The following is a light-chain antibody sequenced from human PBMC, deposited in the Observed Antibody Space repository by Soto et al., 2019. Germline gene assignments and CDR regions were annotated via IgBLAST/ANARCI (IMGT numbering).Light chain of an antibody. CDR3: CSYAGFSSFV. V-gene: IGLV2-23*03. CDR2: EGN. CDR1: SSDVGGYNF. J-gene: IGLJ1*01. Sequence: QSVLTQPASVSGSPGQSITISCTGTSSDVGGYNFVSWYRQSPGEVPKLIIYEGNKRPSGVSDRFSASKSGNTASLTISGLQAEDQADYYCCSYAGFSSFVFGDGTKVTVL.